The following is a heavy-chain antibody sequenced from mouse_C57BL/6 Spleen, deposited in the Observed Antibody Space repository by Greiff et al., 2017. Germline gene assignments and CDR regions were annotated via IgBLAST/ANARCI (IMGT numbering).Heavy chain of an antibody. CDR2: INPSTGGT. CDR3: ARRYYGAHYFDY. J-gene: IGHJ2*01. Sequence: EVQLQQSGPELVKPGASVKISCKASGYSFTGYYMNWVKQSPEKSLEWIGEINPSTGGTTYNQKFKAKATLTVDKSSSTAYMQLKSLTSEDTAVYYCARRYYGAHYFDYWGQGTTLTVSS. D-gene: IGHD1-1*01. CDR1: GYSFTGYY. V-gene: IGHV1-42*01.